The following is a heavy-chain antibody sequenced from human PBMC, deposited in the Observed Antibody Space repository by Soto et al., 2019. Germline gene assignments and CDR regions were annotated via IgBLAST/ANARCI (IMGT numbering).Heavy chain of an antibody. D-gene: IGHD6-19*01. Sequence: GGSLRLSCAASGFTFSSYGMHWVRQAPGKGLEWVAVIWYDGSNKYYADSVKGRFTISRDNSKNTLYLQMNSLRAEDTAVYYCARGPERDKNSSGWQLPGGYFQHWGQGT. CDR2: IWYDGSNK. CDR1: GFTFSSYG. CDR3: ARGPERDKNSSGWQLPGGYFQH. V-gene: IGHV3-33*01. J-gene: IGHJ1*01.